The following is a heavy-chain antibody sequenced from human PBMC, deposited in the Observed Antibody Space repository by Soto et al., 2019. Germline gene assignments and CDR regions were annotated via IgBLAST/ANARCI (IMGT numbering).Heavy chain of an antibody. D-gene: IGHD3-10*01. Sequence: EVQLVESGGGLVKPGGSLRLSCAASGFTFRSYSMNWVRQAPGKGLEWVSSISSSSSYIYYADSVKGRFTISRDNAKNSLYLQMNSLRAEDTAVYYCARSPRGAFDIWGQGTMVTVSS. J-gene: IGHJ3*02. CDR3: ARSPRGAFDI. CDR2: ISSSSSYI. V-gene: IGHV3-21*01. CDR1: GFTFRSYS.